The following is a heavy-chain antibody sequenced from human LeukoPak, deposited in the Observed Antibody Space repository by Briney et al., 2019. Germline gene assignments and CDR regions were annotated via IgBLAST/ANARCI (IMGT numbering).Heavy chain of an antibody. CDR1: GYTFTSYD. J-gene: IGHJ4*02. CDR3: ARGRYYDSSGYYYGFDY. Sequence: ASVKVSCKASGYTFTSYDINWVRQATGQGLEWMGWMNPNCGNTGYAQKFQGRVTMTRNTSISTAYMELSSLRSEDTAVYYCARGRYYDSSGYYYGFDYWGQGTLVTVSS. CDR2: MNPNCGNT. V-gene: IGHV1-8*02. D-gene: IGHD3-22*01.